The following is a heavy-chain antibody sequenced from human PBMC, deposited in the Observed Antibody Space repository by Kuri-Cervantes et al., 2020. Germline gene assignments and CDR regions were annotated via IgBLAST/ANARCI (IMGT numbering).Heavy chain of an antibody. CDR3: ARGYAINQ. D-gene: IGHD1-14*01. CDR2: ISSSRRTM. J-gene: IGHJ4*02. V-gene: IGHV3-48*01. CDR1: GFTFSSFS. Sequence: GGSLRLSCAASGFTFSSFSMNWVRQAPGKGLEWVSYISSSRRTMYYADSVKGRFTISRDNAKNSLYLQMNSLRAEDTAVYYCARGYAINQWGQGTLVTVSS.